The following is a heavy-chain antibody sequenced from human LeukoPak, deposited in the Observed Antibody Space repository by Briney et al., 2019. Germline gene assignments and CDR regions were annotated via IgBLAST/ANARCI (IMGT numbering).Heavy chain of an antibody. J-gene: IGHJ4*02. Sequence: AGGSLRLSCAASGFAFSRYGMHWVRQAPGKGLEWVAFIRYDESNEYYADSVKGRFTISRDNSKNTLYLQMNSLRAEDTAVYYCAKTTVTIDSFDYWGQGTLVTVSS. V-gene: IGHV3-30*02. CDR3: AKTTVTIDSFDY. CDR1: GFAFSRYG. D-gene: IGHD4-17*01. CDR2: IRYDESNE.